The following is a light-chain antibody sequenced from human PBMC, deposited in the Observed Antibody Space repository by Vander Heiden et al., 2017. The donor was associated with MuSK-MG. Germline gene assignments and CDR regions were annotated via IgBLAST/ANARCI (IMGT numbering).Light chain of an antibody. CDR2: SNN. CDR3: AAWDDSRNWV. V-gene: IGLV1-44*01. CDR1: SPTIGSNT. Sequence: QSVLTQPPSASGTPGQRVPISFSGSSPTIGSNTVNWDQPPPGTAHKLLIYSNNQRPAGVPDRFSGSKAGTSASLAISGLQAEDEADYYCAAWDDSRNWVFGGGTKLTVL. J-gene: IGLJ3*02.